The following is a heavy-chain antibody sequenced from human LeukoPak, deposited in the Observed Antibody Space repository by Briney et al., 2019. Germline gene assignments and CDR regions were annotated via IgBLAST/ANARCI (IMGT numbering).Heavy chain of an antibody. D-gene: IGHD3-22*01. CDR2: FDPEDGET. CDR3: ATVPLYYDSSGYPVTPFDY. J-gene: IGHJ4*02. V-gene: IGHV1-24*01. Sequence: ASVKVSCKVSGYTLTELSMHWVRQAPGKGLEWMGGFDPEDGETIYAQKFQGRVTMTEDTSTDTAYVELSSLRSEDTAVYYCATVPLYYDSSGYPVTPFDYWGQGTLVTVSS. CDR1: GYTLTELS.